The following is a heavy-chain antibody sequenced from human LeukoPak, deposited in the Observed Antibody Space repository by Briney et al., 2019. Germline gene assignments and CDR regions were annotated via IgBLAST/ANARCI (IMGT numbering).Heavy chain of an antibody. CDR2: ISSSNSTI. D-gene: IGHD3-10*01. CDR3: ARDGANYYGSGSYLDY. Sequence: GGSLRLSCAASGFTFSSYSMNWVRQAPGKGLEWVSYISSSNSTIYYADSVKGRFTISRDNAKSSLYLQMNSLRDEDTAVYYCARDGANYYGSGSYLDYWGQGTLVTVSS. V-gene: IGHV3-48*02. J-gene: IGHJ4*02. CDR1: GFTFSSYS.